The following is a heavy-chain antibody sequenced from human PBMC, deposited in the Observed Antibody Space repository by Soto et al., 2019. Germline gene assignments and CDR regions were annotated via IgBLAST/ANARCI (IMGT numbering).Heavy chain of an antibody. D-gene: IGHD6-13*01. J-gene: IGHJ5*02. CDR3: AKSRAGSSWYAGES. CDR2: ISYDGTIQ. Sequence: QVQLVESGGGLIQPGRSLRLSCAASGFTFSSYGMHWVRQAPGTGLEWVAVISYDGTIQYYVDSVKGRFTISRDNSNNTLFLQMNSLRPEDTAVYVCAKSRAGSSWYAGESWGQGTLVTVSS. V-gene: IGHV3-30*18. CDR1: GFTFSSYG.